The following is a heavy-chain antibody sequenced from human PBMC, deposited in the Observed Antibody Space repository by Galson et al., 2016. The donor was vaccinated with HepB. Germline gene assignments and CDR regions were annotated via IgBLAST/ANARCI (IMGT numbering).Heavy chain of an antibody. Sequence: SLRLSCAASGFTFSSYSMNWVRQAPGKGLEWVSSISSSSSYIYYADSVKGRFTLSRDNAKNSLYLQMNSLRAEDTAVYYCARGDIVGAIFDYWDQGTLVTVSS. CDR1: GFTFSSYS. V-gene: IGHV3-21*01. D-gene: IGHD1-26*01. CDR3: ARGDIVGAIFDY. CDR2: ISSSSSYI. J-gene: IGHJ4*02.